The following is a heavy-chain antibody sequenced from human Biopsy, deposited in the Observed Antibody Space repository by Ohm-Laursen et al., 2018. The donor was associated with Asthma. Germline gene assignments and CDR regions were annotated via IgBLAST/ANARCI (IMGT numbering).Heavy chain of an antibody. Sequence: GTLSLTCPVSGGSVSSGSYYWSWIRQPPGKGLAWVSYISYSGSTDYNPSLKSRLTISMDTSKNQFSLRLRSVTAADTAVYYCARGWNCGGDCYSLDSWGQGTLVTVSS. V-gene: IGHV4-61*01. CDR1: GGSVSSGSYY. CDR2: ISYSGST. CDR3: ARGWNCGGDCYSLDS. J-gene: IGHJ4*02. D-gene: IGHD2-21*02.